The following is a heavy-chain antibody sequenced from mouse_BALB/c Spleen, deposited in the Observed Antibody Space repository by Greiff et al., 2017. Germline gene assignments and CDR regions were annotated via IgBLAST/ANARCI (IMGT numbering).Heavy chain of an antibody. J-gene: IGHJ1*01. Sequence: QVQLQQSGPELVKPGASVKMSCKASGYTFTSYYIHWVKQRPGQGLEWIGWIYPGDGSTKYNEKFKGKTTLTADKSSSTAYMLLSSLTSEDSAIYFCARATVGEDWYFEVWGAGTTVTVSS. CDR1: GYTFTSYY. V-gene: IGHV1S56*01. D-gene: IGHD1-1*01. CDR3: ARATVGEDWYFEV. CDR2: IYPGDGST.